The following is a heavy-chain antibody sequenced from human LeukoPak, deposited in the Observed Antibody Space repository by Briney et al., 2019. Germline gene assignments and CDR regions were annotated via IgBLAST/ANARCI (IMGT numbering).Heavy chain of an antibody. CDR1: GFTFSSYG. Sequence: PGGSLRLSCAASGFTFSSYGMHWVRQAPGKGLEWVAVIWYDGSNKYYADSVKGRFTISRDNSKNTLYLQMNSPRAEDTAVYHCARDYYDSGGYHPFDYWGQGTLVTVSS. CDR3: ARDYYDSGGYHPFDY. CDR2: IWYDGSNK. J-gene: IGHJ4*02. D-gene: IGHD3-22*01. V-gene: IGHV3-33*01.